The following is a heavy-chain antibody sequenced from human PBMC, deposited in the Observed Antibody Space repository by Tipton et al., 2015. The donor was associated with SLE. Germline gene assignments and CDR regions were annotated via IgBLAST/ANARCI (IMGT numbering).Heavy chain of an antibody. CDR3: ASDRYPLLFDY. D-gene: IGHD2-2*01. J-gene: IGHJ4*02. CDR2: IYTSGST. Sequence: TLSHTCTVSGVSISSGSYYWSWIRQPAGKGLEWLGYIYTSGSTNYNPSLKSRGTISVDTSKNHFSLKLSTVTAADTAVYYCASDRYPLLFDYWGQGTLVPVSS. V-gene: IGHV4-61*09. CDR1: GVSISSGSYY.